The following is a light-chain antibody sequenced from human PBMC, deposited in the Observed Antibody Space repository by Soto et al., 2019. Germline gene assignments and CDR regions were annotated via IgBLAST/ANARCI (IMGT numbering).Light chain of an antibody. CDR2: GAS. CDR3: QQYGSSPPIT. Sequence: EIVLTQSPATLSLSPLERSPLXCRTSQSVSSSYLAWYQQKPGQAPRLLIYGASSRATGIPDRFSGSGSGTDFTLTISRLEPEDFAVYYCQQYGSSPPITFGQGTRLENK. J-gene: IGKJ5*01. V-gene: IGKV3-20*01. CDR1: QSVSSSY.